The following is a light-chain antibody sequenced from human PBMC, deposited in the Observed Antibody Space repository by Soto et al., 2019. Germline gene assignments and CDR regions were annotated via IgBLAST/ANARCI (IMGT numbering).Light chain of an antibody. Sequence: EIVLTQSPATLSLSPGERATLSCRASQSVSTYLAWYQQRPGQPPRLLIYDASSRATGIPARFSGSGSGTAFTLTISSLETEDFAVYYCQQRSNWPLFTFGPGTRVDV. CDR2: DAS. V-gene: IGKV3-11*01. CDR1: QSVSTY. J-gene: IGKJ3*01. CDR3: QQRSNWPLFT.